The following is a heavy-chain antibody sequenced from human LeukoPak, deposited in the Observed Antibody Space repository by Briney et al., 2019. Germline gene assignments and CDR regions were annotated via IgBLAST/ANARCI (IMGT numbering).Heavy chain of an antibody. Sequence: ASVKVFCKASGYTFTSYAMHWARQAPGKRLEWMGWINADNGNTKYSQKSQGRVTITRDTSASTAYMELSSLRSEDTAVYYCARDGGGPYDILTGYHVEDWFDPWGQGTLVTVSS. D-gene: IGHD3-9*01. CDR3: ARDGGGPYDILTGYHVEDWFDP. V-gene: IGHV1-3*01. J-gene: IGHJ5*02. CDR2: INADNGNT. CDR1: GYTFTSYA.